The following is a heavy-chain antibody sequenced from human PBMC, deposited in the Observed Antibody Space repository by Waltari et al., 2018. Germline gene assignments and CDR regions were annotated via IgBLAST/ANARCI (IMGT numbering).Heavy chain of an antibody. D-gene: IGHD3-3*02. V-gene: IGHV4-39*07. CDR2: IYYSGST. CDR1: GGSISSSSYY. CDR3: ARYAFDYYVDY. J-gene: IGHJ4*02. Sequence: QLQPQESGPGLVKPSETLSLTCTVPGGSISSSSYYWGWIRQPPGKGLEWIGSIYYSGSTYYNRSLKSRVTISVDPHKNQFSLKLSSVTAADTAVYYCARYAFDYYVDYLGQGTLVTVSS.